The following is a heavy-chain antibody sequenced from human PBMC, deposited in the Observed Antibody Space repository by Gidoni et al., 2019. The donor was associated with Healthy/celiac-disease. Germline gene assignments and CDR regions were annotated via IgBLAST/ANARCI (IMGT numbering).Heavy chain of an antibody. J-gene: IGHJ3*02. CDR3: ARGLTVNTDAFDI. D-gene: IGHD4-17*01. CDR2: INHSGST. CDR1: GGSFSGYY. V-gene: IGHV4-34*01. Sequence: QVQLQQWGAGLLKPSETLSLTCAVYGGSFSGYYWSWIRQPPGKGLEWIGEINHSGSTNYNPSLKSRVTISVDTSKNQFSLKLSSVTAADTAVYYCARGLTVNTDAFDIWGQGTMVTVSS.